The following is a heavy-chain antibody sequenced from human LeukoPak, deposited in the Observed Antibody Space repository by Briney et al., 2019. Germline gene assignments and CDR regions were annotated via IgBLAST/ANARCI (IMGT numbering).Heavy chain of an antibody. CDR1: GYTFTSYY. CDR3: ARDGSYCSSTSCPPYYYYYYMDV. D-gene: IGHD2-2*01. CDR2: INPSGGST. Sequence: ASVKVSCKASGYTFTSYYMHWVRQAPGQGLEWMGIINPSGGSTSYAQKFQGRVTMTRDTSTSTVYMELSSLRSEDTAVYYCARDGSYCSSTSCPPYYYYYYMDVWGKGTTVTVSS. V-gene: IGHV1-46*01. J-gene: IGHJ6*03.